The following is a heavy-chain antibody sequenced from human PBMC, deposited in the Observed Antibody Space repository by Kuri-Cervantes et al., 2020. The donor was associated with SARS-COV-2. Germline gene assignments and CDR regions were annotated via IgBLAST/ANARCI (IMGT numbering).Heavy chain of an antibody. V-gene: IGHV3-64D*09. Sequence: GGSLRLSCSASGFTFSSYAMHWVRQTPGKGLEYVSAIGSNGGSTYYADSVKGRFTISRDNSKNTVSLQMSGLRSEDTAIYYCVKVEPLAGSRGHFDSWGQGTLVTVSS. CDR2: IGSNGGST. CDR3: VKVEPLAGSRGHFDS. J-gene: IGHJ4*02. D-gene: IGHD6-19*01. CDR1: GFTFSSYA.